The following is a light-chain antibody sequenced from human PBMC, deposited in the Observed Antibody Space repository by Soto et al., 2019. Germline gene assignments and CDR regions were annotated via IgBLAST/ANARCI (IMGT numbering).Light chain of an antibody. CDR2: EVT. CDR1: SSDVGGYNF. Sequence: QSALTQPPSASGSPGQSVSISCTGTSSDVGGYNFVSWYQQHPGKAPKLMIYEVTKRPSGVPDRFSCSKSGNTASLTVSGLQAEDEADYYCTSYACSNIPVVFGVGTKVTVL. V-gene: IGLV2-8*01. CDR3: TSYACSNIPVV. J-gene: IGLJ2*01.